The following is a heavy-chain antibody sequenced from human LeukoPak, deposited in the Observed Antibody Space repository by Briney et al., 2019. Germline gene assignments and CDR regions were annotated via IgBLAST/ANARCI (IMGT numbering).Heavy chain of an antibody. V-gene: IGHV1-69*02. CDR3: ARGGGNLAFDI. CDR2: IIPILDIV. D-gene: IGHD4-23*01. J-gene: IGHJ3*02. Sequence: SVKVSCKGSGGTFSSYTISWVRQAPGQGLEWMGRIIPILDIVNYAQDFQGRVTINADKSTSTAYMEPSSLNSDDTAVYYCARGGGNLAFDIWGQGTMVTVSS. CDR1: GGTFSSYT.